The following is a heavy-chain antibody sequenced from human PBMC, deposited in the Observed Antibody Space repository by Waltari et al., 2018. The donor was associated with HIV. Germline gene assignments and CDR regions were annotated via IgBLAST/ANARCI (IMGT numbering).Heavy chain of an antibody. V-gene: IGHV4-31*03. D-gene: IGHD2-2*01. Sequence: QVQLQESGPGLVKPSQTLSLTCTVSGGSISSGGYYWSWIRQHPGKGLEWIGYIDYSGGTYHTPSLKSRVTISLDTSKNQFSLKLSSVTAADTAVYYCARDHTRSSTSWERFDPWGQGTLVTVSS. CDR2: IDYSGGT. J-gene: IGHJ5*02. CDR3: ARDHTRSSTSWERFDP. CDR1: GGSISSGGYY.